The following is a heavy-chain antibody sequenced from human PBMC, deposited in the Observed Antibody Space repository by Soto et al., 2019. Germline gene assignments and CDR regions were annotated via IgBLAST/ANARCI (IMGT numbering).Heavy chain of an antibody. CDR3: ARGTIFGVPTGWFDP. V-gene: IGHV4-59*01. Sequence: LSLTCTVSGGSISSYYWSWIRQPPGKGLEWIGYIYYSGSTNYNPSLKSRVTISVDTSKNQFSLKLSSVTAADTAVYYCARGTIFGVPTGWFDPWGQGTLVTVSS. J-gene: IGHJ5*02. D-gene: IGHD3-3*01. CDR2: IYYSGST. CDR1: GGSISSYY.